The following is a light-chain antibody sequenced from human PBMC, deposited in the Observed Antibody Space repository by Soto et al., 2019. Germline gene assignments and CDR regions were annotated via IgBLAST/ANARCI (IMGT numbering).Light chain of an antibody. CDR2: AAS. CDR3: QQSYSTTRT. J-gene: IGKJ1*01. V-gene: IGKV1-39*01. CDR1: QSISSY. Sequence: DIQMTQSPSSLSASVGDRVTITCGASQSISSYLNWYQQKPGKAPKLLIYAASSLQSGVPSRFSGSGSGTDFTLTISSLQPEDFATYYCQQSYSTTRTFGQGTKVEIK.